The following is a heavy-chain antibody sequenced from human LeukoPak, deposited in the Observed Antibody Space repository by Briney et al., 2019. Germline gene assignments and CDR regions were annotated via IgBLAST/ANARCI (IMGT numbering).Heavy chain of an antibody. Sequence: SQTLSLTCAISGDSVSRDGPAWNWIRQSPSRGLEWLGRTYRTSKWYTNYAESVRSRIVVNPDTSKNQFPLQLNSVTPEDTAVYYCARGMRDYYGMDVWGQGTTVTVSS. J-gene: IGHJ6*02. CDR1: GDSVSRDGPA. V-gene: IGHV6-1*01. CDR2: TYRTSKWYT. CDR3: ARGMRDYYGMDV.